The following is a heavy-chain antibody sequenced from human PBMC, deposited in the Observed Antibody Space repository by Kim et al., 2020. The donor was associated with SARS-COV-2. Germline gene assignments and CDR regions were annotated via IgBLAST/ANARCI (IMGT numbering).Heavy chain of an antibody. Sequence: GESLKISCKGSGYSFTSYWIGWVRQMPGKGLEWMGIIYPGDSDTRYSPSFQGQVTISADKSISTAYLQWSSLKASDTAMYYCARHGLLWFGAHPSADYWGQGTLVTVSS. CDR2: IYPGDSDT. CDR1: GYSFTSYW. J-gene: IGHJ4*02. V-gene: IGHV5-51*01. D-gene: IGHD3-10*01. CDR3: ARHGLLWFGAHPSADY.